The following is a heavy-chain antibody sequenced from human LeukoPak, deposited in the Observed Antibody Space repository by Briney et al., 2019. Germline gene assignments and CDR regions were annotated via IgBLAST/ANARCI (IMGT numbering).Heavy chain of an antibody. V-gene: IGHV3-21*04. J-gene: IGHJ3*02. CDR3: ARELKEDDAFDI. CDR1: GFTFSTYN. D-gene: IGHD4/OR15-4a*01. CDR2: ITSSSSYI. Sequence: PGGSLRLSCAASGFTFSTYNMNWVRQAPGKGPEWVSSITSSSSYIYYADSVKGRFTISRDNAKDSLYLQMDSLRAEDTAVYYCARELKEDDAFDIWGQGTMVTVSS.